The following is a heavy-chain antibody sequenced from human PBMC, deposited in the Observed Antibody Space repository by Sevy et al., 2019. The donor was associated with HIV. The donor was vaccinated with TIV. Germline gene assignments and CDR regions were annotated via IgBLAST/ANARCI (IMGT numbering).Heavy chain of an antibody. Sequence: GGSLRLSCAASGFTFSSYAMHWVRQAPGKGLEWVAVISYDGSNKYDADSVKGRFTISRDNSKNTLYLQMNSLRAEDTAVYYCAREYHGPYYGMDVWGQGTTVTVSS. CDR3: AREYHGPYYGMDV. CDR2: ISYDGSNK. D-gene: IGHD2-2*01. CDR1: GFTFSSYA. V-gene: IGHV3-30-3*01. J-gene: IGHJ6*02.